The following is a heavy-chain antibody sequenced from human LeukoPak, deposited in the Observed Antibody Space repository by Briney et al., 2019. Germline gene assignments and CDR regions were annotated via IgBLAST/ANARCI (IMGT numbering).Heavy chain of an antibody. D-gene: IGHD5-12*01. CDR1: GYTFTSYD. V-gene: IGHV1-8*01. J-gene: IGHJ4*02. Sequence: GASVKVSCKASGYTFTSYDINWVGQATGQGFEWMGWMNPNSGNTGYAQKFQGRVTMTRNTSISTAYMELSSLRSEDTAVYYCARGWVEWLRFGGAYYFDYWGQGTLVTVSS. CDR3: ARGWVEWLRFGGAYYFDY. CDR2: MNPNSGNT.